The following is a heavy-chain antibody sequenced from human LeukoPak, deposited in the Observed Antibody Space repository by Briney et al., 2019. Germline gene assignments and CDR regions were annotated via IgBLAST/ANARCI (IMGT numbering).Heavy chain of an antibody. J-gene: IGHJ4*02. V-gene: IGHV1-2*02. CDR2: INPNSGGT. D-gene: IGHD3-22*01. CDR1: GYTFTGYY. Sequence: ASVKVSCKASGYTFTGYYMHWVRQAPGQGLEWMGWINPNSGGTNYAQKFQGRVTMTRDTSISTAYMELSRLRSDDTAVYYCARMRDSSGKYYFDYWGQGTLVTVSS. CDR3: ARMRDSSGKYYFDY.